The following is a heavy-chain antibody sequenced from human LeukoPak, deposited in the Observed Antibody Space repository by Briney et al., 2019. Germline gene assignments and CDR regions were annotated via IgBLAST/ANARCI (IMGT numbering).Heavy chain of an antibody. CDR2: FDPEDGET. CDR3: ATGSLRLGEFSLGY. D-gene: IGHD3-16*02. CDR1: GYTLTELS. V-gene: IGHV1-24*01. J-gene: IGHJ4*02. Sequence: ASVTVSCKVSGYTLTELSMHWVRQAPGKGVEWMGGFDPEDGETVYAQRFQGRVTMTEDTSTDTAYMELSSLRSEDTAVYYCATGSLRLGEFSLGYWGQGTLVTVSS.